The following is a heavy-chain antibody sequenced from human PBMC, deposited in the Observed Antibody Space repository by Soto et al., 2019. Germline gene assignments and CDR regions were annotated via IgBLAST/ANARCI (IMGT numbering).Heavy chain of an antibody. J-gene: IGHJ6*02. V-gene: IGHV5-51*01. CDR3: ARTATAGKYYYGTDV. CDR2: IYPGDSDT. D-gene: IGHD6-13*01. CDR1: GYSFTSYW. Sequence: PGESLKISCKGSGYSFTSYWIGWVRQMPGKGLEWMGIIYPGDSDTRYSPSFQGQVTISADKSISTAYLQWSSLKASDTVMYYCARTATAGKYYYGTDVWGQGTTVTFSS.